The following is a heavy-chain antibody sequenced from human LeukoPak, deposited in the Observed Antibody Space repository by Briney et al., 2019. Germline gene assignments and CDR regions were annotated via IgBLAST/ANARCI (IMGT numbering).Heavy chain of an antibody. CDR3: ARLGGGDSVGFYYGMDV. Sequence: GDSLKISCKGSGYSFSSYWIGWVRQMPGKGLEWMGIIYPGDSDTRYSPSFQGQVTISADKSISSASLQWSSLEASDTAMYYCARLGGGDSVGFYYGMDVWGQGTSVTVS. V-gene: IGHV5-51*01. CDR2: IYPGDSDT. CDR1: GYSFSSYW. J-gene: IGHJ6*02. D-gene: IGHD4-23*01.